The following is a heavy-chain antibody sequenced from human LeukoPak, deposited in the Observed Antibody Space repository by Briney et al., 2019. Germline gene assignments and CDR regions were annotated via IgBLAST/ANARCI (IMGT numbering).Heavy chain of an antibody. Sequence: PSETLSLTCTVSGGSISSSSYYWGWIRQPPGKGLEWIGSIYYSGSTYYNPSLKSRVTISVNTSKNQFSLKLSSVTAADTAVYYCARVGGGPIDYWGQGTPVTVSS. CDR1: GGSISSSSYY. D-gene: IGHD3-16*01. CDR3: ARVGGGPIDY. J-gene: IGHJ4*02. CDR2: IYYSGST. V-gene: IGHV4-39*07.